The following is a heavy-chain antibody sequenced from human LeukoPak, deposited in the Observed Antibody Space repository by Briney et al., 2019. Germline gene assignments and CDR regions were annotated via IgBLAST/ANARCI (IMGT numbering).Heavy chain of an antibody. J-gene: IGHJ4*02. CDR1: GYTFICYY. V-gene: IGHV1-2*02. CDR3: ARGSPAWLTTMPGDVGY. Sequence: GASVKVSCKASGYTFICYYMHWVRQAPGQGLEWMGWINPNSGGTNYAQKFQGRVTMTRDTSISTAYMELSRLRSDDTAVYYCARGSPAWLTTMPGDVGYWGQGTLVTVSS. CDR2: INPNSGGT. D-gene: IGHD4-11*01.